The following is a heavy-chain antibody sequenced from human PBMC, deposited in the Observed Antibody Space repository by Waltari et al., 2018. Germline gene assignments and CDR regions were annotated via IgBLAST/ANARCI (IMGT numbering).Heavy chain of an antibody. V-gene: IGHV1-69*01. CDR2: SLPISTAI. Sequence: QVQLVQSGAEVKKPGSSVRVSCKASGGTFSNFAISWVRQAPGQGLEWMGGSLPISTAITYAQKFQGRVTITADESTTTTYMELSSLRSGDTAVYCCDVYYYNSSGHGAFDIWGQGTMVTVSS. CDR3: DVYYYNSSGHGAFDI. D-gene: IGHD3-22*01. J-gene: IGHJ3*02. CDR1: GGTFSNFA.